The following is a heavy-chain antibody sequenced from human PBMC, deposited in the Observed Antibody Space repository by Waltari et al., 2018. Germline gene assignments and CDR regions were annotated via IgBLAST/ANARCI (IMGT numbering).Heavy chain of an antibody. D-gene: IGHD3-22*01. CDR2: VDPEDRDT. CDR1: GYTFTDYY. V-gene: IGHV1-69-2*01. Sequence: EVQLVQSGAEVKKPGATVKSSCKVYGYTFTDYYMHWVQRAPGKGLECMGLVDPEDRDTMYAETFQGRATITADTSTDTAYMAPSSVGSDDTAVYSCATGRRGYSIWGQGTLVTVSS. CDR3: ATGRRGYSI. J-gene: IGHJ4*02.